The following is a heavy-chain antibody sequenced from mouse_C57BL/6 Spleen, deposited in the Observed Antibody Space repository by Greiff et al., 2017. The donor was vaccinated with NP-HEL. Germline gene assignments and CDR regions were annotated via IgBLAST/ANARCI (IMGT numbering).Heavy chain of an antibody. V-gene: IGHV14-4*01. CDR3: TTGYYYGSSYPWFAY. CDR1: GFNIKDDY. Sequence: VQLKESGAELVRPGASVKLSCTASGFNIKDDYMHWVKQRPEQGLEWIGWIDPENGDTEYASKFQGKATITADTSSNTAYLQLSSLTSEDTAVYYCTTGYYYGSSYPWFAYWGQGTLVTVSA. J-gene: IGHJ3*01. CDR2: IDPENGDT. D-gene: IGHD1-1*01.